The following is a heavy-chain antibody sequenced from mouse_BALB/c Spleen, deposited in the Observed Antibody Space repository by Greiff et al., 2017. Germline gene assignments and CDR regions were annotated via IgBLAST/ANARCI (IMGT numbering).Heavy chain of an antibody. CDR3: ARDDGYYVDY. D-gene: IGHD2-3*01. Sequence: EVKLVESGGGLVKPGGSLKLSCAASGFTFSSYAMSWVRQTPEKRLEWVASISSGGSTYYPDSVKGRFTISRDNARNILYLQMSSLRSEDTAMYYCARDDGYYVDYWGQGTTLTASS. CDR1: GFTFSSYA. J-gene: IGHJ2*01. V-gene: IGHV5-6-5*01. CDR2: ISSGGST.